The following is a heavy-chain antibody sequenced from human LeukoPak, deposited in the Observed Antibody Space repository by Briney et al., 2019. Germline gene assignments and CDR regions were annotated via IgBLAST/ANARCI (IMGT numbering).Heavy chain of an antibody. D-gene: IGHD3-22*01. CDR2: ISGSGGST. Sequence: GGSLRLSCAASGFTFSTYAMSWVRQAPGKGLEWVSGISGSGGSTYYPDSVKGRFTISRDNSKNTLYLQMNSLRAEDTAVYYCARDPDYYDSSGYYSWGQGTLVTVSS. CDR1: GFTFSTYA. V-gene: IGHV3-23*01. J-gene: IGHJ5*02. CDR3: ARDPDYYDSSGYYS.